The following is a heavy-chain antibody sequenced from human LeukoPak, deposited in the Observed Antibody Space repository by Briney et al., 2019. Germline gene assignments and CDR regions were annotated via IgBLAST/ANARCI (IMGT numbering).Heavy chain of an antibody. D-gene: IGHD1-26*01. J-gene: IGHJ4*02. Sequence: SETLSLTCTVSGGSISSYYWSWIRQPPGKGLEWIGYIYYSGSTYYNPSLKSRVTISVDTSKNQFSLKLSSVTAADTAVYYCARAYGSYSNLGVDYWGQGTLVTVSS. CDR2: IYYSGST. CDR1: GGSISSYY. V-gene: IGHV4-59*12. CDR3: ARAYGSYSNLGVDY.